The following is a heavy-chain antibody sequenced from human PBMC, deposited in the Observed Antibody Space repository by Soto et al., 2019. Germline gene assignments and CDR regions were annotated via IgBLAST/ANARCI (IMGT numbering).Heavy chain of an antibody. CDR1: GGSITSRTYY. Sequence: PSETLSLTCTVSGGSITSRTYYWAWIRQPPGKVLEWIGSIYHSGSTFYSPSLKSRVTISADMSKNQFSLKVNSVTAADTAVYYCASRFGSWGQGTLVTVSS. V-gene: IGHV4-39*07. CDR2: IYHSGST. D-gene: IGHD6-6*01. J-gene: IGHJ4*02. CDR3: ASRFGS.